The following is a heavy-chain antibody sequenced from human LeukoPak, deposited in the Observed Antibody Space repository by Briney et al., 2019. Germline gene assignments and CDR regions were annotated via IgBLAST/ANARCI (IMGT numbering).Heavy chain of an antibody. Sequence: GGSLRLSCAASGFTVSSNYMSWVRQAPGKGLEWVSVIYSGGSTYYADSVKGRFTISRDNSKNTLYLQMNSLRAEDTAVYYCARDAVDVIVPAATFEYWGQGTLVTVSS. CDR1: GFTVSSNY. J-gene: IGHJ4*02. V-gene: IGHV3-66*01. CDR3: ARDAVDVIVPAATFEY. CDR2: IYSGGST. D-gene: IGHD2-2*01.